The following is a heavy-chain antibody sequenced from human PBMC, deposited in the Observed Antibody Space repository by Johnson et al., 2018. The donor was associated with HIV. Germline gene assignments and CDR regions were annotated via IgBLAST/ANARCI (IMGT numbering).Heavy chain of an antibody. V-gene: IGHV3-43D*03. D-gene: IGHD3-3*01. J-gene: IGHJ3*02. CDR3: AKLFAPQFPDAFDI. CDR1: GFTFDDYA. Sequence: VQLVESGGGVVQTGGSLRLSCAASGFTFDDYAMHWVRQAPGKGLEWVSLISWDGGNTYYADAVKGRFIISRDNNKNSLYLQMNSLRAEDTADYYCAKLFAPQFPDAFDIWGQGTMVTVSS. CDR2: ISWDGGNT.